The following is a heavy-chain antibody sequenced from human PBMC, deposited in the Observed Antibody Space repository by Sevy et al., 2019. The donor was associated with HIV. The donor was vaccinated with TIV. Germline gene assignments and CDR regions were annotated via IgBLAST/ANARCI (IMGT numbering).Heavy chain of an antibody. J-gene: IGHJ4*02. Sequence: SETLSLTCAVSGDSISSSNWWSWVRQPPGKGLEWIGEIYHSGSTKYNPSLKSRVTISVDKSKNQFSLKLSSVTAADTAVYYCARVARRSSSSFGLIDYWCQGTLVTVSS. CDR3: ARVARRSSSSFGLIDY. V-gene: IGHV4-4*02. CDR2: IYHSGST. D-gene: IGHD6-6*01. CDR1: GDSISSSNW.